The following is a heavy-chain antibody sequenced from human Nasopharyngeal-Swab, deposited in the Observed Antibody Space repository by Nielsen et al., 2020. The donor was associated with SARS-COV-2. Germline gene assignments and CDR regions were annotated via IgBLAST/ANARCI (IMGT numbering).Heavy chain of an antibody. V-gene: IGHV4-34*01. CDR1: GGSFSGYY. J-gene: IGHJ4*02. CDR3: ARAGESHVVVVAATTPSFDY. CDR2: INHSGST. Sequence: SETLSLTCAVYGGSFSGYYWSWIRQPPGKGLEWIGEINHSGSTNYNPSLKSRVTTSVDTSKNQFSLKLSSVTAADTAVYYCARAGESHVVVVAATTPSFDYWGQGTLVTVSS. D-gene: IGHD2-15*01.